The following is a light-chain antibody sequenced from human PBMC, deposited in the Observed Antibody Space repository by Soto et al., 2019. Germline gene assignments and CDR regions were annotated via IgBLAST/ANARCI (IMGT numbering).Light chain of an antibody. V-gene: IGKV3-20*01. Sequence: IVMTQSPDTLSLSPGERATLSCRASQTIRTSLAWYQQRPGQAPRLLIFDASRKTFGVPDRFTGSGSGTDFTLTINRLEPEEFGVYFCKQYGSSVTFGGGTKV. CDR2: DAS. CDR1: QTIRTS. CDR3: KQYGSSVT. J-gene: IGKJ4*01.